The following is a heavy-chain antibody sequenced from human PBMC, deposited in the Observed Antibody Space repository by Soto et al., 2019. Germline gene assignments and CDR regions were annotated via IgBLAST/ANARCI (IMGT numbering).Heavy chain of an antibody. CDR2: IIPIFGTA. J-gene: IGHJ5*02. CDR1: GGTFSSYA. V-gene: IGHV1-69*06. Sequence: GASVKVSCKASGGTFSSYAISWVRQAPGQGLEWMGGIIPIFGTANYAQKCQGRVTITADNSTSTAYMELSSLRSEDTAVYYCAREGMLGYCSGGSCFNWFDPWGQGTLVTVSS. CDR3: AREGMLGYCSGGSCFNWFDP. D-gene: IGHD2-15*01.